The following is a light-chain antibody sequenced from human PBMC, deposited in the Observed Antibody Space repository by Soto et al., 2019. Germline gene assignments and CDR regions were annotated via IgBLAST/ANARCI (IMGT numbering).Light chain of an antibody. CDR1: SSDIGGYNY. V-gene: IGLV2-14*01. CDR2: DVS. Sequence: QSALTQPASMSGSPGQSVTISCAGTSSDIGGYNYVSWYQHHPGTAPKLIIYDVSSRPSGASHRFSASKSGNTASLTISGLQAEDEADYYCSSFSVASPLFGTGTKVTVL. CDR3: SSFSVASPL. J-gene: IGLJ1*01.